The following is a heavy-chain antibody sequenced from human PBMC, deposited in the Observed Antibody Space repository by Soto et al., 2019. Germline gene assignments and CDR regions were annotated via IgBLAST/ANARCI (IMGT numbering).Heavy chain of an antibody. Sequence: SETLSLTCAVYGGSFSGYYWSWIRQPPGKGLEWIGEINHSGSTNYNPSLKSRVTISVDTSKNQFSLKLSSVTAADTAVYYCAPGSLTGPTAHGEAFEYWGQGTLVTVS. CDR2: INHSGST. D-gene: IGHD7-27*01. V-gene: IGHV4-34*01. CDR1: GGSFSGYY. J-gene: IGHJ4*02. CDR3: APGSLTGPTAHGEAFEY.